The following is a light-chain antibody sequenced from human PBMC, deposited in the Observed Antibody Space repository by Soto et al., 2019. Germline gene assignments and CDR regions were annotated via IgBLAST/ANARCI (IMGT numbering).Light chain of an antibody. V-gene: IGLV2-23*02. CDR2: GVT. CDR1: TSDVGSYNL. CDR3: FSIWGRSTLV. J-gene: IGLJ2*01. Sequence: QSALTQPASVSGSPGQSITISCTGTTSDVGSYNLVSWYQHHPGEAPKLLIYGVTKQSSGVSSRFSGSKSGNTASLTISGVQGQDEGDYYCFSIWGRSTLVFGGGTKLTVL.